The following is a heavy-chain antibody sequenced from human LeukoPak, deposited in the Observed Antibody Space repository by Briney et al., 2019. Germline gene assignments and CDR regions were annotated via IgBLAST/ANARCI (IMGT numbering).Heavy chain of an antibody. V-gene: IGHV3-33*06. D-gene: IGHD1-26*01. CDR3: AKREAPYFFDY. CDR2: IWYDGSNK. CDR1: GFTFNSYG. J-gene: IGHJ4*02. Sequence: GSLRLSCAASGFTFNSYGMHWVRQAPGKGLEWVAVIWYDGSNKYYADSVKGRFTISRDNSKNTLYLQMNSLRAEDTAVYYCAKREAPYFFDYWGQGTLVTVSS.